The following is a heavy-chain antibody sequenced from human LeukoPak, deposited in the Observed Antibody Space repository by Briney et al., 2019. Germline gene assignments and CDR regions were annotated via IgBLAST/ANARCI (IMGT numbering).Heavy chain of an antibody. J-gene: IGHJ3*02. Sequence: SVKVSCKASGYTFTSYAISWVRQAPGQGLEWMGGIIPIFGTANYAQKFQGRVTITADKSTSTAYMELSSLRSEDTAVYYCASYYYDSSGFAFDIWGQGTMVTVSS. CDR2: IIPIFGTA. V-gene: IGHV1-69*06. D-gene: IGHD3-22*01. CDR1: GYTFTSYA. CDR3: ASYYYDSSGFAFDI.